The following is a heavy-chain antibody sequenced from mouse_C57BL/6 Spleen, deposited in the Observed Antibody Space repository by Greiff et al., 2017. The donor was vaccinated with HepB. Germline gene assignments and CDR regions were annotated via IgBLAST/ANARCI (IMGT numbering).Heavy chain of an antibody. CDR1: GFTFSSYT. CDR3: ARLPYYGSSYGYFDV. Sequence: EVKLVESGGGLVKPGGSLKLSCAASGFTFSSYTMSWVRQTPEKRLEWVATISGGGGNTYYPDSVKGRFTISRDNAKNTLYLQMSSLRSEDTALYYCARLPYYGSSYGYFDVWCTGTTVTVSS. V-gene: IGHV5-9*01. J-gene: IGHJ1*03. CDR2: ISGGGGNT. D-gene: IGHD1-1*01.